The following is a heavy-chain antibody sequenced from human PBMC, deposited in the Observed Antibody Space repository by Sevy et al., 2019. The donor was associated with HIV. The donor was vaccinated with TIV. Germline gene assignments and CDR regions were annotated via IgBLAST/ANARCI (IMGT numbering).Heavy chain of an antibody. CDR1: XXXXXPXX. Sequence: GGSXXLSCVXXXXXXXPXXMTXVRQAPGKGLEXVANIKQEGNENYYVDSVKGRFTVSRDNAKNALYLQMYSLRVEDTXXYFCXXXXYHXXSNXYYXVXXGQGTRVTVSS. J-gene: IGHJ4*02. V-gene: IGHV3-7*01. CDR3: XXXXYHXXSNXYYXVX. CDR2: IKQEGNEN. D-gene: IGHD3-22*01.